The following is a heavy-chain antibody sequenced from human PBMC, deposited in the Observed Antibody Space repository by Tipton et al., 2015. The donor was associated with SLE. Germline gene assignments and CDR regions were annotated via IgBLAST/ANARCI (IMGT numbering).Heavy chain of an antibody. CDR1: GGSISSSSYY. D-gene: IGHD3-10*01. Sequence: TLSLTCTVSGGSISSSSYYWGWIRQPPGKGLEWIGSIYYSGSTYYNPSLKSRVTISVDTSKNQFSLKLSSVTAADTAVYYCASSPMVREDYFDYWGQGTLVTVSS. CDR3: ASSPMVREDYFDY. J-gene: IGHJ4*02. CDR2: IYYSGST. V-gene: IGHV4-39*01.